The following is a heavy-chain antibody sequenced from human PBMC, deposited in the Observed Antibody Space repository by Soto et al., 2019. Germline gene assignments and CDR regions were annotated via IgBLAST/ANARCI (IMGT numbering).Heavy chain of an antibody. CDR3: AKDRNPSPGTFDY. D-gene: IGHD2-2*01. V-gene: IGHV3-23*01. CDR1: GLTFSSYA. J-gene: IGHJ4*02. CDR2: ISDGADRT. Sequence: GGSLRLSCAASGLTFSSYAMSWVRQAPGKGLEWFSAISDGADRTYYADSVKGRFIISRDNSKNTLSLQMNSLRAEDTAVYYCAKDRNPSPGTFDYWGQGTLVTVSS.